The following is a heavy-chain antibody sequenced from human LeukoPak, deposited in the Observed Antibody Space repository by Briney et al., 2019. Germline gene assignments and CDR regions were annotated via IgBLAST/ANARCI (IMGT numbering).Heavy chain of an antibody. CDR3: ARDLYTGYSSGWYALYYFDY. J-gene: IGHJ4*02. Sequence: ASVKVSCKASGYTFTSYDINWVRQATGQGLEWMGWMNPNSGNTGYAQKFQGRVTMTRNTSISTAYMELSSLRSEDTAVYYCARDLYTGYSSGWYALYYFDYWGQGTLVTVSS. D-gene: IGHD6-19*01. CDR1: GYTFTSYD. V-gene: IGHV1-8*01. CDR2: MNPNSGNT.